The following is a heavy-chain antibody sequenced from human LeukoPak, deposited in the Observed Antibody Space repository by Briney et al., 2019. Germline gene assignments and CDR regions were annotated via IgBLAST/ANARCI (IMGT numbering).Heavy chain of an antibody. CDR3: ARLPGIAVAAYYYYMDV. Sequence: PSETLSLTCTVSGGSISSSSYYWGWIRQPPGKGLEWIGSIYYSGSTYYNPSLKSRVTISVDTSKNQFSLKLSSVTAADTAVYYCARLPGIAVAAYYYYMDVWGKGTTVTVSS. D-gene: IGHD6-19*01. J-gene: IGHJ6*03. V-gene: IGHV4-39*07. CDR1: GGSISSSSYY. CDR2: IYYSGST.